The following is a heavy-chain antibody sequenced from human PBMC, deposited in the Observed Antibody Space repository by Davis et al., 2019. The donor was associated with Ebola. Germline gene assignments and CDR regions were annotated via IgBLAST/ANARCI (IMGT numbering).Heavy chain of an antibody. D-gene: IGHD3-22*01. CDR1: GFTFSNYA. J-gene: IGHJ4*02. V-gene: IGHV3-23*01. CDR2: ISDSGDRT. Sequence: GESLKISCAASGFTFSNYAMSWVRQTPGKGLEWVSAISDSGDRTYYVDSVKGRFTVSRDNSKSTVFLLMTSLRAEDTARYYCAKGDYSGTSTYYTTFDYWGQGTLVTVSS. CDR3: AKGDYSGTSTYYTTFDY.